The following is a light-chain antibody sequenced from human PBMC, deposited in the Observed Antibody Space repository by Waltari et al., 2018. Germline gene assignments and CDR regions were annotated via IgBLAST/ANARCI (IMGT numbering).Light chain of an antibody. CDR3: QQSYNWPRT. J-gene: IGKJ1*01. CDR2: DVA. CDR1: QGISSS. Sequence: IVLTQSPATLSLSPGERATLSCRASQGISSSLAWYQQKPGQAPRLLICDVANRATGIPARFSGSGSMTDFTLTIASLEPEDSAVYYCQQSYNWPRTFGQGTKVEIK. V-gene: IGKV3-11*01.